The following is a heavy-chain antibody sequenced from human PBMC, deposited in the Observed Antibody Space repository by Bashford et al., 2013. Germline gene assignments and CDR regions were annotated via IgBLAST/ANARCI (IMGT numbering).Heavy chain of an antibody. Sequence: VRQAPGKGLEWVANIKQDGSEKYYVDSVKGRFTISRDNAKNSLYLQMNSLRAEDTAVYYCARDGGVDSFDYVGPGEPLGHRLL. CDR3: ARDGGVDSFDY. J-gene: IGHJ4*02. CDR2: IKQDGSEK. V-gene: IGHV3-7*01. D-gene: IGHD3-3*01.